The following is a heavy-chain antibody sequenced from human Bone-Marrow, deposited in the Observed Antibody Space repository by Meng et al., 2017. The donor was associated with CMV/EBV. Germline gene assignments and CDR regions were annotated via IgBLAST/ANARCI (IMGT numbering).Heavy chain of an antibody. CDR3: ARENWFGELSPDAFDI. CDR2: ISWDGGST. J-gene: IGHJ3*02. D-gene: IGHD3-10*01. CDR1: GFTFDDYT. Sequence: GESLKISCAASGFTFDDYTMHWVRQAPGKGLEWVSLISWDGGSTYYADSVKGRFTISRDNTKNSLYLQMNNLRAEDTAVYYCARENWFGELSPDAFDIWGQGTMVTVSS. V-gene: IGHV3-43*01.